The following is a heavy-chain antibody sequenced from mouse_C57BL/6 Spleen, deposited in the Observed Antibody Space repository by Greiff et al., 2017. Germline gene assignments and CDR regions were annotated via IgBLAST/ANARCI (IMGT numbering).Heavy chain of an antibody. V-gene: IGHV1-52*01. CDR2: IDPSDSET. Sequence: QVQLQQSGAELVRPGSSVKLSCKASAYTFTSYWMHWVKQRPIQGLEWIGNIDPSDSETPYNQKFKDKATLTVDKSSSTAYMQLSSLTSEDSAVYYCARARNYDNGLLDYWGQGTTLTVSS. J-gene: IGHJ2*01. D-gene: IGHD2-4*01. CDR3: ARARNYDNGLLDY. CDR1: AYTFTSYW.